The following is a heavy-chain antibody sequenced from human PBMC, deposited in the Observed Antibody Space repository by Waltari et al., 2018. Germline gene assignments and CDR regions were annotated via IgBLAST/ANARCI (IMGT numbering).Heavy chain of an antibody. CDR1: GYSISSGYY. D-gene: IGHD6-13*01. CDR3: ARDIAAAAYFQH. Sequence: QVQLQESGPGLVKPSETLSLTCAVSGYSISSGYYWGWIRQPPGKGLEWIGSIYHSGSTYYNPSLKSRVTISVDTSKNQFSLKLSSVTAADTAVYYCARDIAAAAYFQHWGQGTLVTVSS. CDR2: IYHSGST. V-gene: IGHV4-38-2*02. J-gene: IGHJ1*01.